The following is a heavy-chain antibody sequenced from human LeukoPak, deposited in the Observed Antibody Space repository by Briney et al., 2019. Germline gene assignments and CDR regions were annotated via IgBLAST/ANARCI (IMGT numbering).Heavy chain of an antibody. CDR2: IYTSGST. CDR3: ARDIRAVSVGSSWYDP. Sequence: PSETLSLTCTVSGGSISSGSYYWSWIRQPAGKGLEWIGRIYTSGSTNYNPSLKSRVTISVDTSKNQFSLKLSSVTAADTAVYYCARDIRAVSVGSSWYDPWGQGTLVTVSS. D-gene: IGHD6-13*01. CDR1: GGSISSGSYY. J-gene: IGHJ5*02. V-gene: IGHV4-61*02.